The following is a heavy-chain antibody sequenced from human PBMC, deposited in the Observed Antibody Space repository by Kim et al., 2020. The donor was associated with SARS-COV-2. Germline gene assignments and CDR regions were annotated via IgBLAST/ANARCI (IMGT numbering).Heavy chain of an antibody. CDR1: GFTFSSYS. CDR2: ISSSSSYI. J-gene: IGHJ6*02. V-gene: IGHV3-21*01. CDR3: ARDRYERITIFGVASDYYYYGMDV. D-gene: IGHD3-3*01. Sequence: GGSLRLSCAASGFTFSSYSMNWVRQAPGKGLEWVSSISSSSSYIYYADSVKGRFTISRDNAKNSLYLQMNSLRAEDTAVYYCARDRYERITIFGVASDYYYYGMDVWVQGATVTVSS.